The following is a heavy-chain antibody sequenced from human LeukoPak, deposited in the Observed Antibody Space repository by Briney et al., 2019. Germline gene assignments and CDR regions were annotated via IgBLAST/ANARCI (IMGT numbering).Heavy chain of an antibody. CDR3: AKMPESGGWYNFDY. Sequence: PGGSLRLSCAASGFTFSTYAMSWVRQAPGKGLEWVSAMSGSGGSIYYTDSVKGRFTISRDNSKNTLYLQMNSLRAEDTAVYYCAKMPESGGWYNFDYWGQGTLVTVSS. J-gene: IGHJ4*02. V-gene: IGHV3-23*01. CDR1: GFTFSTYA. D-gene: IGHD6-19*01. CDR2: MSGSGGSI.